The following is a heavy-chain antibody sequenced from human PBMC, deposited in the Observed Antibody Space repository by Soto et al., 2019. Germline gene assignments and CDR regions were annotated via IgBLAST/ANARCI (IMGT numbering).Heavy chain of an antibody. CDR1: GGTFSTYA. Sequence: QVQLVQSGAEVKKPGSSVKVSCKASGGTFSTYAITWVRQAPGQGLEWLGGIIPIFGTTDYARKFQGRVTITAAEYTSTVFFELSSLTSEDTAVYYCARGVGAYYFDYWGQGTLVTVSS. J-gene: IGHJ4*02. D-gene: IGHD1-26*01. V-gene: IGHV1-69*01. CDR2: IIPIFGTT. CDR3: ARGVGAYYFDY.